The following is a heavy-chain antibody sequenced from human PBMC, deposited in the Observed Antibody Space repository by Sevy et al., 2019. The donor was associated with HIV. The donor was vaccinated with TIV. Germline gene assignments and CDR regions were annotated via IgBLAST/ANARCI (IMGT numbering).Heavy chain of an antibody. CDR2: INPNSGGT. J-gene: IGHJ4*02. V-gene: IGHV1-2*02. D-gene: IGHD2-15*01. CDR3: ARDRVCSGGSCYNETFDY. CDR1: GYTFTGYY. Sequence: ASVKVSCKASGYTFTGYYMHWVRQAPGQGLEWMGWINPNSGGTNYAQKFQGRVTMTRDTSISTAYMELGRLRSDDTAVYYCARDRVCSGGSCYNETFDYWGQGTLVTVSS.